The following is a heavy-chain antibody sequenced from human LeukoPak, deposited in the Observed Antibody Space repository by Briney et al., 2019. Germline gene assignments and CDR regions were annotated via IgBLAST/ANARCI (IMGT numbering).Heavy chain of an antibody. J-gene: IGHJ6*02. V-gene: IGHV3-11*01. Sequence: AGSLSLYCAASGFTFSDYYMIWIRQAPGKGLEWVSYISSSGSNIYYADSVKVRFTISRDNAKNSLYLQMNSLRAEDTAVYYCARFGYCSSTSCFRSDYYYGMDVWGQGTTVTVSS. CDR2: ISSSGSNI. D-gene: IGHD2-2*01. CDR1: GFTFSDYY. CDR3: ARFGYCSSTSCFRSDYYYGMDV.